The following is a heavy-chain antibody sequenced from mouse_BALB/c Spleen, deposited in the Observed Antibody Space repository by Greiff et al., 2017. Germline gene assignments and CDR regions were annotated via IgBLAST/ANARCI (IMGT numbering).Heavy chain of an antibody. D-gene: IGHD2-1*01. V-gene: IGHV1-9*01. CDR1: GYTFSSYW. CDR2: ILPGSGST. CDR3: ARFGNPVAY. J-gene: IGHJ3*01. Sequence: VQVVESGAELMKPGASVKISCKATGYTFSSYWIEWVKQRPGHGLEWIGEILPGSGSTNYNEKFKGKATFTADTSSNTAYMQLSSLTSEDSAVYYCARFGNPVAYWGQGTLVTVSA.